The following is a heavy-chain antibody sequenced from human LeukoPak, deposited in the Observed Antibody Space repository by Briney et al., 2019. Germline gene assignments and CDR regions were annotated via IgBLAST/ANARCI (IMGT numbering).Heavy chain of an antibody. CDR1: GGSSSSYY. CDR2: IYTSGST. Sequence: SETLSLTCTVSGGSSSSYYWSWIRQPPGKGLEWIGYIYTSGSTNYNPTLKSRVTISVDTSKNQFSLKLSSVTAADTAVYYCARRALYYYYMDVWGKGTTVTVSS. CDR3: ARRALYYYYMDV. V-gene: IGHV4-4*09. J-gene: IGHJ6*03.